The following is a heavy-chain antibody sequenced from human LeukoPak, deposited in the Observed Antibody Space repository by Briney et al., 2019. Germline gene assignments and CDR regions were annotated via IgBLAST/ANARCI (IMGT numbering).Heavy chain of an antibody. Sequence: GGSLRLSCAASGFTFNNYCMSWVRQAPGKGLEWVANIKYDGSEENYVDSVKGRFIISRDNANNSLFLQMNSLRVEDTAVYFCASTTYYWNWGRGTLVTVSS. CDR1: GFTFNNYC. CDR3: ASTTYYWN. D-gene: IGHD1-20*01. J-gene: IGHJ4*02. CDR2: IKYDGSEE. V-gene: IGHV3-7*01.